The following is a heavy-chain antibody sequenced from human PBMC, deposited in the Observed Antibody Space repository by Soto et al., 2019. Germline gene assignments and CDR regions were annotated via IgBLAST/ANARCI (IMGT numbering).Heavy chain of an antibody. Sequence: GGSLRLSCAASGFTVSSNYMSWVRQAPGKGLEWVSVIYSGGSTYYADSVKGRFTISRHNSKNTLYLQMNSLRAEDTDVYYCARVVTADFDYWGQGTLVTVSS. CDR1: GFTVSSNY. V-gene: IGHV3-53*04. CDR3: ARVVTADFDY. CDR2: IYSGGST. J-gene: IGHJ4*02.